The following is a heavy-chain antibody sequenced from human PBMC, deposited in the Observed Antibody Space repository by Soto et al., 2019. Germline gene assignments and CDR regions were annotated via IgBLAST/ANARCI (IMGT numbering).Heavy chain of an antibody. V-gene: IGHV4-31*03. Sequence: TLSLTCTVSGGSISSGGYYWSWIRQHPGKGLEWIGYIYYSGSTYYNPSLKSRVTISVDTSKNQFSLKLSSVTAADTAVYYCARWAGSGYNVDYWGQGTLVTVSS. CDR1: GGSISSGGYY. D-gene: IGHD3-22*01. J-gene: IGHJ4*02. CDR2: IYYSGST. CDR3: ARWAGSGYNVDY.